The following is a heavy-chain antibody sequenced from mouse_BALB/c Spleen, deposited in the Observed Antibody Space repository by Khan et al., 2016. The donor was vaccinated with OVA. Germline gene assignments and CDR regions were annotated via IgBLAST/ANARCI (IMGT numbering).Heavy chain of an antibody. CDR3: ARSGYGSFAY. D-gene: IGHD1-2*01. CDR1: GYTFTDYN. Sequence: VQLQQSGPELVKPGASVKISCKASGYTFTDYNMDWVKQSHGESLEWIGYIFPNNGGTGYNQKFKTKATLTVDNSSSTAYMGLRSLTSEDSAVYYSARSGYGSFAYWGQGTLVTVSA. CDR2: IFPNNGGT. J-gene: IGHJ3*01. V-gene: IGHV1S29*02.